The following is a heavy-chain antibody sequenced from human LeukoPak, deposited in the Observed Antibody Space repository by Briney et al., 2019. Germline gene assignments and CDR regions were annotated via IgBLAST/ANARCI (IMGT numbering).Heavy chain of an antibody. CDR1: VGCFSGYY. D-gene: IGHD3-3*01. Sequence: PSQTLSLTSAVYVGCFSGYYWSGIPQPPRKGLECIVEINHSGSTNYNPSLTSRVTISVETSKNQFSLKLSSVTAADTAVYYCARVYYDFWSGYYPRRNWFDPWGQGTLVTVSS. V-gene: IGHV4-34*01. CDR2: INHSGST. CDR3: ARVYYDFWSGYYPRRNWFDP. J-gene: IGHJ5*02.